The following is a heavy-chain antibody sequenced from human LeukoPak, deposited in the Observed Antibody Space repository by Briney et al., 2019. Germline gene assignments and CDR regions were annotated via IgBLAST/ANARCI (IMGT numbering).Heavy chain of an antibody. J-gene: IGHJ3*02. CDR1: GFTFDDYA. CDR2: ISWNSGSI. V-gene: IGHV3-9*01. CDR3: ARRLGPTVAGLEGSHAFDI. D-gene: IGHD6-19*01. Sequence: GGSLRLSCAASGFTFDDYAMHWVRQAPGKGLEWVSGISWNSGSIGYADSVKGRFTISRDNAKNSLYLQMNSLRSEDTAVYYCARRLGPTVAGLEGSHAFDIWGQGTMVTVSS.